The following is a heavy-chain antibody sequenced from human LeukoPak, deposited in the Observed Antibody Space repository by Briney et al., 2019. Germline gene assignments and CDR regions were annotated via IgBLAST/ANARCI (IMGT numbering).Heavy chain of an antibody. CDR3: AMKAVPRPRLHDAFDF. J-gene: IGHJ3*01. CDR1: GLTFSNYA. V-gene: IGHV3-23*01. D-gene: IGHD5-24*01. Sequence: GGSLRLSCAASGLTFSNYAMSWVRQAPGKGLECVSAISGSASSTYHADSVKGRFTISRDNSKNTLYLQMNSLRADDTAVYYCAMKAVPRPRLHDAFDFWGQGTVVSVSS. CDR2: ISGSASST.